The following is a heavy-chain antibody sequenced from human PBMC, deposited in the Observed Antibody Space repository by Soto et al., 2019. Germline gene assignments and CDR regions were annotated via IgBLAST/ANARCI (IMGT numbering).Heavy chain of an antibody. D-gene: IGHD2-15*01. V-gene: IGHV3-30*03. J-gene: IGHJ4*02. Sequence: QVQLVESGGGVVQPGGSQRLSCVASGFTFSRHGIHWVRQAPGKGLEWVAVISSDGTDQRYADSVKGRFTISRDNSKITVYLQLNDLRPGDTSLYFCARDGFWNERNCYSGVPDYWGQGTLVTVSS. CDR3: ARDGFWNERNCYSGVPDY. CDR1: GFTFSRHG. CDR2: ISSDGTDQ.